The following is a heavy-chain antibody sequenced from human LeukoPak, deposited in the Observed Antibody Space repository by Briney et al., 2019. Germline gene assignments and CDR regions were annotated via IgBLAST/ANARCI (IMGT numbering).Heavy chain of an antibody. V-gene: IGHV3-23*01. D-gene: IGHD2-2*01. Sequence: GGSLRLSCAASGVTFNIYSMNWVRQAPRKGLEWVSAITGSGDTTYYAESVKGRFTISRDNSKNTLSLQVNSLRADDTAVYYCARGCTSTSCPRDIWGQGTMVTVSS. CDR1: GVTFNIYS. CDR3: ARGCTSTSCPRDI. J-gene: IGHJ3*02. CDR2: ITGSGDTT.